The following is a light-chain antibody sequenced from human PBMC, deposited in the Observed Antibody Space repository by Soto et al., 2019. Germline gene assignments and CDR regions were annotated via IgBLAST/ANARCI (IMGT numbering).Light chain of an antibody. CDR3: QSYDSSLSGSDWV. J-gene: IGLJ3*02. Sequence: QSVLTQPPSVSGAPGQRVTISCTGSSSNIGAGYDVHWYQQLPGTAPKLLIYDNNNRPSGVPDRFSGSKSGTSASLAITGIQAEDEADYYCQSYDSSLSGSDWVFGGGTKLTVL. V-gene: IGLV1-40*01. CDR1: SSNIGAGYD. CDR2: DNN.